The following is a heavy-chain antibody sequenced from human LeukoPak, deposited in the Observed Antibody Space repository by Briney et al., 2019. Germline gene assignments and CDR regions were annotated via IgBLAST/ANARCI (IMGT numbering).Heavy chain of an antibody. V-gene: IGHV3-30*02. CDR1: GFTFSSYG. J-gene: IGHJ4*02. CDR3: AKDRDFWSGYPNYFDY. Sequence: PGGSLRFSRAASGFTFSSYGMHWVRQAPGKGLEWVAFIRYDGSNKYYADSVKGRFTISRDNSKNTLYLQMNSLRAEDTAVYYCAKDRDFWSGYPNYFDYWGQGTLVTVSS. D-gene: IGHD3-3*01. CDR2: IRYDGSNK.